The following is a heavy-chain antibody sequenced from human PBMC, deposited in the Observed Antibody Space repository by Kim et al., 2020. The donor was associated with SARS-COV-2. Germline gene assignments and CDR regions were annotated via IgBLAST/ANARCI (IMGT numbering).Heavy chain of an antibody. Sequence: SETLSLTCTVSGGSISSGGYYWSWIRQHPGKGLEWIGYIYYSGSTYYNPSLKSRVTISVDTSKNQFSLKLSSVTAADTAVYYCARTGGITIFEGYWFDPWGQGTLVTVSS. J-gene: IGHJ5*02. CDR2: IYYSGST. CDR3: ARTGGITIFEGYWFDP. V-gene: IGHV4-31*03. D-gene: IGHD3-3*01. CDR1: GGSISSGGYY.